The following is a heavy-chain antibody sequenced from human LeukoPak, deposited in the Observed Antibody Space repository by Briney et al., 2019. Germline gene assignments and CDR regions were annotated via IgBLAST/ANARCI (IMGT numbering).Heavy chain of an antibody. CDR1: GGSFSGYY. D-gene: IGHD3-10*01. V-gene: IGHV4-34*01. CDR3: ARGYGSGSYYNGFDY. CDR2: INHSGST. Sequence: PSETLSLTCAVYGGSFSGYYWSWIRQPTGKGLEWIGEINHSGSTNYNPSLKSRVTISVDTSKNQFSLKLSSVTAADTAVYYCARGYGSGSYYNGFDYWGQGTLVTVSS. J-gene: IGHJ4*02.